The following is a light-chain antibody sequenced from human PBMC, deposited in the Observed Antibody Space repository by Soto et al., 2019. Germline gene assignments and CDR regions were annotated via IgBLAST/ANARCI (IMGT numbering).Light chain of an antibody. CDR2: KAS. CDR1: QTISSW. J-gene: IGKJ1*01. CDR3: QHYKSYSEA. V-gene: IGKV1-5*03. Sequence: IQMTQSPSPLYGSVGERVTITCRASQTISSWLAWYQQKPGKAPKLRIYKASTLKSGVPSRFSGRGSGTEFTLTISSLQPDEFATYYCQHYKSYSEAVGQGTKVDIK.